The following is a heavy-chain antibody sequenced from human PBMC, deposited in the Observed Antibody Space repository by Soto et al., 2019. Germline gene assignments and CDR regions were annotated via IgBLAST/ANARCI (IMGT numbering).Heavy chain of an antibody. Sequence: GGSLRLSCAASGFTFSSYGMHWVRQAPGKGLEWVAVIWYDGSNKYYADSVKGRFTISRDNSKNKLYLQMNSLRAEDTAVYYCARFYGDLYYFDYWGQGTLVTVSS. CDR2: IWYDGSNK. CDR3: ARFYGDLYYFDY. CDR1: GFTFSSYG. V-gene: IGHV3-33*01. J-gene: IGHJ4*02. D-gene: IGHD4-17*01.